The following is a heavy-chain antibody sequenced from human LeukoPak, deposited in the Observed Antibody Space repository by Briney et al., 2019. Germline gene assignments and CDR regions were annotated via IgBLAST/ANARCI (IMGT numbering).Heavy chain of an antibody. CDR3: ARSYSGSYMGAFDI. V-gene: IGHV1-8*02. CDR2: MNPNSGNT. Sequence: EASVKVSCKASGGTFSSYDINWVRQATGQGLEWMGWMNPNSGNTGYAQKFQGRVTMTRNTSISTAYMELSSLRSEDTAVYYCARSYSGSYMGAFDIWGQGTMVTVSS. D-gene: IGHD1-26*01. J-gene: IGHJ3*02. CDR1: GGTFSSYD.